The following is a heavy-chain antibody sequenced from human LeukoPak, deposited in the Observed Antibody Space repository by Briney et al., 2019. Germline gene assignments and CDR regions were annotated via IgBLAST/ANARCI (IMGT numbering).Heavy chain of an antibody. CDR3: TTFWSGYYWLHY. J-gene: IGHJ4*02. V-gene: IGHV4-30-4*01. Sequence: PSETLSLTCTVSGGSISSGDYYWSWIRQPPGKGLEWIGYIYYSGSTYYNPSLKSRVTISVDTSKNQFSLKLSSVTAADTAVYYCTTFWSGYYWLHYWGQGTLVTVSS. D-gene: IGHD3-3*01. CDR1: GGSISSGDYY. CDR2: IYYSGST.